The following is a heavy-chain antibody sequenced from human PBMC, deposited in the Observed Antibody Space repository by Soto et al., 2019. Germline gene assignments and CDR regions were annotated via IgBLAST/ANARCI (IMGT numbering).Heavy chain of an antibody. Sequence: QVQVVQSGAEVKEPGASVQVSCKTSGYTFTNYDINWVRQATGQGLEWMGWMNSDSGNTGYAQKFQGRVTMTRNTSINTAYLEVSCLRFDDTAVYYCARGLYTVSDWAFDNWGQGTLVTVSS. V-gene: IGHV1-8*01. J-gene: IGHJ4*02. D-gene: IGHD2-2*02. CDR1: GYTFTNYD. CDR3: ARGLYTVSDWAFDN. CDR2: MNSDSGNT.